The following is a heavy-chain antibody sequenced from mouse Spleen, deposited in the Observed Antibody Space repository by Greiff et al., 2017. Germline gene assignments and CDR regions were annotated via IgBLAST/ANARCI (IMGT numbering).Heavy chain of an antibody. J-gene: IGHJ2*01. Sequence: QVQLQQPGAELVMPGASVKMSCKASGYTFTDYWMHWVKQRPGQGLEWIGAIDTSDSYTSYNQKFKGKATLTVDESSSTAYMQLSSLTSEDSAVYYCARCLYDFYFDYWGQGTTLTVSS. CDR2: IDTSDSYT. D-gene: IGHD2-3*01. CDR3: ARCLYDFYFDY. CDR1: GYTFTDYW. V-gene: IGHV1-69*01.